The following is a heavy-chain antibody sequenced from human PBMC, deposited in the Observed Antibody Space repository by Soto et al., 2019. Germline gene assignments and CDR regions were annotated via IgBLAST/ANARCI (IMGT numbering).Heavy chain of an antibody. V-gene: IGHV4-39*01. CDR1: GGSISSSSYY. CDR3: ARHQGGTYSPLVY. CDR2: IYYSGGT. Sequence: SETLSLTCTVSGGSISSSSYYWGWIRQPPGKRLEWIGNIYYSGGTYYNPSLMSRVTISVDTSENQFFLKLSSVTAADSAVYYCARHQGGTYSPLVYWGQGTLVTVSS. D-gene: IGHD1-26*01. J-gene: IGHJ4*02.